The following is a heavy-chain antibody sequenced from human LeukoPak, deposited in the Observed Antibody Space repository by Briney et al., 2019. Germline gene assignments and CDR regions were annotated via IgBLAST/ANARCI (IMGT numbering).Heavy chain of an antibody. Sequence: PSETLSLTCTVSGGSISSYYWSWIRQPPGKGLEWIGYIYYSGSTNYNPPLKSRVTISVDTSKNQFSLKLSSVTAADTAVYYCAREYDILTGFASQGAFDIWSQGTMVTVSS. D-gene: IGHD3-9*01. J-gene: IGHJ3*02. CDR3: AREYDILTGFASQGAFDI. V-gene: IGHV4-59*01. CDR1: GGSISSYY. CDR2: IYYSGST.